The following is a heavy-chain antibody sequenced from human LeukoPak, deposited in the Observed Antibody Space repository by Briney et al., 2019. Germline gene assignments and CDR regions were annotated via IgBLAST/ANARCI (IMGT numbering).Heavy chain of an antibody. Sequence: ASVKVSCKASGGTFSSYAISWVRQAPGQGLEWMGGIIPIFDTANYAQKFQGRVTITADESTSTAYMELSSLKSEDTAVYYCARDGVGATKRGAFDYWGQGTLVTVSS. J-gene: IGHJ4*02. D-gene: IGHD1-26*01. CDR2: IIPIFDTA. CDR3: ARDGVGATKRGAFDY. V-gene: IGHV1-69*13. CDR1: GGTFSSYA.